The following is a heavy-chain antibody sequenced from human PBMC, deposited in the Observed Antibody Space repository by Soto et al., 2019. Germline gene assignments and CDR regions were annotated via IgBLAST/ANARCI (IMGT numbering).Heavy chain of an antibody. V-gene: IGHV3-30*18. Sequence: GGSLRLSXAASGFTFSSYGMHWARQAPGKGLEWVAVISYDGSNKYYADSVKGRFTISRDNSKNTLYLQMNSLRAEDTAVYYCAKGLVSYYFDYWGQGTLVTVSS. D-gene: IGHD3-10*01. J-gene: IGHJ4*02. CDR3: AKGLVSYYFDY. CDR1: GFTFSSYG. CDR2: ISYDGSNK.